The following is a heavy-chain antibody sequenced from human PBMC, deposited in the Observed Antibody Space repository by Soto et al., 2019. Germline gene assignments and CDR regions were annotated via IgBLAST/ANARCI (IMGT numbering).Heavy chain of an antibody. CDR2: IIPMYNKP. D-gene: IGHD4-4*01. J-gene: IGHJ6*02. CDR3: ARGYSGGYYYAMDV. CDR1: GGTFTTDA. V-gene: IGHV1-69*01. Sequence: QVQLVQSGAEVKKPGSSVRVSCQASGGTFTTDAFNWVRQAPGQGLEWMGGIIPMYNKPNYAPNFLGRVTISADPSTSTAYRELTTLRSEDTAVYFCARGYSGGYYYAMDVWGQGATVTVSS.